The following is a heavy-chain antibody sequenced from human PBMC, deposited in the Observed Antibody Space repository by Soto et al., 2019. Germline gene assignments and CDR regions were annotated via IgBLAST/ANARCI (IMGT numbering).Heavy chain of an antibody. V-gene: IGHV4-59*01. Sequence: SETLSLTCTVSGGSISSYYWSWIRQPPGKGLEWIGYIYYSGSTNYNPSLKSRVTISVDTSKNQFSLKLRSVTAADTAVYYCAREKIIWFGELRYYYGMDVWGQGTTVTV. CDR2: IYYSGST. CDR1: GGSISSYY. J-gene: IGHJ6*02. CDR3: AREKIIWFGELRYYYGMDV. D-gene: IGHD3-10*01.